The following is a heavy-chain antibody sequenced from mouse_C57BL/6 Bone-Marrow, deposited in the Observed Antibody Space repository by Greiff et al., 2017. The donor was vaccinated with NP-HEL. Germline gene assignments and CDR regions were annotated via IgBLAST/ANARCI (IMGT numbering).Heavy chain of an antibody. V-gene: IGHV5-4*01. CDR2: ISDGGSYP. CDR1: GFTFSSYA. D-gene: IGHD2-5*01. Sequence: EVQGVASGGGLVTPGGSLKLSCAASGFTFSSYAMSWVRPTPDKRLAWVATISDGGSYPYYPDNVKGRFTISRDNAKNNLYLQMSHLKSEDTAMYYCAREAYYSNYWFAYWGQGTLVTVSA. J-gene: IGHJ3*01. CDR3: AREAYYSNYWFAY.